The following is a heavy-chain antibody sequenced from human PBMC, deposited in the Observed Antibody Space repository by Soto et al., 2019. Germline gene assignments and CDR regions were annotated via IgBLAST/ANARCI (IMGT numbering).Heavy chain of an antibody. D-gene: IGHD5-18*01. Sequence: GGSLRLSCAASVVTFSRYAMTWVRQAPGKGLEWVPTISGSGDTTYYADSVRGRFTISRDNFKNTLSLQMSSLRADDTAVYYCAGIQLWPYFDYWGQGTLVTVSS. V-gene: IGHV3-23*01. CDR2: ISGSGDTT. CDR3: AGIQLWPYFDY. CDR1: VVTFSRYA. J-gene: IGHJ4*02.